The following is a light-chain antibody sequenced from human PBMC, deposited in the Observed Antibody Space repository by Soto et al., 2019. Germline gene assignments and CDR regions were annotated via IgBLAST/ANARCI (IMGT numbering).Light chain of an antibody. CDR1: QGISSW. CDR3: QQAYSFPIT. CDR2: AAS. Sequence: DLQMTHSPSALAASVGERVTTTCRASQGISSWLAWYQQKPGKAPKLLIYAASTLQSGVPSRFSGNGSGTDFTLIISSLQPEDSATYYCQQAYSFPITFGQGTRLEIK. J-gene: IGKJ5*01. V-gene: IGKV1D-12*01.